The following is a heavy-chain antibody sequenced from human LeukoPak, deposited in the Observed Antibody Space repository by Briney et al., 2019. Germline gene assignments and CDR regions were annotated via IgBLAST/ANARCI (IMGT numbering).Heavy chain of an antibody. Sequence: GGSLRLSCEASGFTFSNYAMHWVRQAPGKGLEWVAVISSDGGETYYADSVKGRFTISRDYSIHTLYLQMNSLRAEDTAVYYCTKVARLGREVPAYYFDYWGQGTLVTVSS. J-gene: IGHJ4*02. CDR2: ISSDGGET. V-gene: IGHV3-30*18. CDR3: TKVARLGREVPAYYFDY. CDR1: GFTFSNYA. D-gene: IGHD2-2*01.